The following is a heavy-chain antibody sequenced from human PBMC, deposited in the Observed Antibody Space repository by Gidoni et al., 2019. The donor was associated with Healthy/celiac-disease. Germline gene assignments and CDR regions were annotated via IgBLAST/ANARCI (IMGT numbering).Heavy chain of an antibody. CDR2: IKQDGSEK. CDR1: GFTFRSYL. V-gene: IGHV3-7*01. Sequence: EVQLVESGGGLVQPGGSLRLSCAASGFTFRSYLMRWVRQAPGKGLEWVANIKQDGSEKYYVDSVKGRFTISRDNAKNSLYLQMNSLRAEDTAVYYCARVRIAVAGTRSHYYYGMDVWGQGTTVTVSS. D-gene: IGHD6-19*01. J-gene: IGHJ6*02. CDR3: ARVRIAVAGTRSHYYYGMDV.